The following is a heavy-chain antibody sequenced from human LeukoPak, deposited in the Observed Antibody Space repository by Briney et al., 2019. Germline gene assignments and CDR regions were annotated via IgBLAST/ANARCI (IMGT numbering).Heavy chain of an antibody. CDR1: GGTFSSYA. D-gene: IGHD3-22*01. CDR3: ARDYYDSSGYYPNLYYFDY. V-gene: IGHV1-69*13. J-gene: IGHJ4*02. Sequence: SVKVSCKASGGTFSSYAISWVRQAPGQGLEWMGGVIPIFGTANYAQKFQGRVTITADESTSTAYMELSSLRSEDTAAYYCARDYYDSSGYYPNLYYFDYWGQGTLVTVSS. CDR2: VIPIFGTA.